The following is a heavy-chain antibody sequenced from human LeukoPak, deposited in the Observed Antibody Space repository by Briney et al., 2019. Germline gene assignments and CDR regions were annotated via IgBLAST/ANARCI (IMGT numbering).Heavy chain of an antibody. CDR3: ARAGSSGWYDAFDL. V-gene: IGHV3-11*06. Sequence: GGSLRLSCAASGFTFTDSYMTWVRQAPGKGLEWLSYISGSGDDTNYADSVKGRFTISRDNAKNSLSLQMNSLRAEDTAVYYCARAGSSGWYDAFDLWGQGTMVTVSS. CDR1: GFTFTDSY. J-gene: IGHJ3*01. CDR2: ISGSGDDT. D-gene: IGHD6-19*01.